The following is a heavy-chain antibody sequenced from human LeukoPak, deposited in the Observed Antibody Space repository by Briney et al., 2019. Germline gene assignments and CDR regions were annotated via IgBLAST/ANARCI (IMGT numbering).Heavy chain of an antibody. CDR3: VKITSVTGGDC. J-gene: IGHJ4*02. CDR2: ISNDGSRS. Sequence: ETLSLTCTVSGGSISSYYWSWIRQPPGKGLEYVSGISNDGSRSFYADSVKGRFTISRDNSKNTLYLQMSSLRAEDTALYYCVKITSVTGGDCWGQGTRLTVSS. CDR1: GGSISSYY. V-gene: IGHV3-64D*09. D-gene: IGHD1-1*01.